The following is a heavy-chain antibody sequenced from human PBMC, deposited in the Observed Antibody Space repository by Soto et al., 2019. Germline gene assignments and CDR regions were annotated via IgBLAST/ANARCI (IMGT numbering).Heavy chain of an antibody. CDR1: GYTFASYG. D-gene: IGHD6-25*01. CDR3: ARDLAAALIDC. V-gene: IGHV1-18*01. J-gene: IGHJ4*02. CDR2: ISAYNGNT. Sequence: GASVKVSCKASGYTFASYGISWVRQAPGQGLEWMGWISAYNGNTKYAQKLQGRVTMTTDTSTSTAYMELRSLRSEDTAVYYCARDLAAALIDCWGQGTLVTVSS.